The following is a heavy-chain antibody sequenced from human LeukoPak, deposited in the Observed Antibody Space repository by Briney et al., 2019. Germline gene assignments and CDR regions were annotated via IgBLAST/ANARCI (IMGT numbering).Heavy chain of an antibody. Sequence: GGSLRLSCAASGFTFSSYAMSWVRQVPGKGPEWVSVISGSGDNTYYADSVKGRFTISRDNSKNMLYLQMNSLRAEDTAVYYCAKWKYSNSGIDDYWGQGTLVTVSS. CDR3: AKWKYSNSGIDDY. CDR2: ISGSGDNT. D-gene: IGHD6-6*01. CDR1: GFTFSSYA. V-gene: IGHV3-23*01. J-gene: IGHJ4*02.